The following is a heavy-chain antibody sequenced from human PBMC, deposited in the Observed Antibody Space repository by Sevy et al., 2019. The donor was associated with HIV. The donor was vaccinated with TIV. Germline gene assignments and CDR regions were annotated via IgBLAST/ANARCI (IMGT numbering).Heavy chain of an antibody. CDR2: FFYSGST. Sequence: SETLSLTCTVSGDSISGYYWSWIRQPPGKGLEWIGYFFYSGSTNYNPSLKSRVTISVDTTRNQVSLKVRSVTAADTAVYYWARGIAASRGMDVWGQGTTVTVSS. D-gene: IGHD6-13*01. CDR3: ARGIAASRGMDV. V-gene: IGHV4-59*01. J-gene: IGHJ6*02. CDR1: GDSISGYY.